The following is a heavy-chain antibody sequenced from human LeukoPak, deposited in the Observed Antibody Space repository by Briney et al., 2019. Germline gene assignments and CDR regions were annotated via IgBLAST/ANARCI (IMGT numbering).Heavy chain of an antibody. J-gene: IGHJ3*02. CDR1: GFTFSSYA. V-gene: IGHV3-30*04. CDR3: ANALDSGGAFDI. Sequence: GGSLRLSCAASGFTFSSYAMHWVRQAPGKGLEWVAVISYDGSNKYYADSVKGRFTISRDNSKNTLYLQMNSLRAEDTAVYYCANALDSGGAFDIWGQGTMVTVSS. D-gene: IGHD6-6*01. CDR2: ISYDGSNK.